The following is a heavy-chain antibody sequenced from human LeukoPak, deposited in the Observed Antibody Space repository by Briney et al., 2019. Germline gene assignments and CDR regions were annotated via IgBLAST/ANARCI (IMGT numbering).Heavy chain of an antibody. J-gene: IGHJ4*02. CDR2: IFHGGTT. D-gene: IGHD3-22*01. CDR1: GYSISSGYC. CDR3: ARLASSASYYFDY. V-gene: IGHV4-38-2*01. Sequence: SETLSLTCAVSGYSISSGYCWGWIRQPPGKGLEWIGHIFHGGTTYYNPSLKSRVTMSLDKSKNHFSLNLSSVTAADTAVYYCARLASSASYYFDYWGQGTLVSVFS.